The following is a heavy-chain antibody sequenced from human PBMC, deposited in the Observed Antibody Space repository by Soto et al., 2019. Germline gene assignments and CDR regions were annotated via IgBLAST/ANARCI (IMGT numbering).Heavy chain of an antibody. CDR2: IIPIFGTA. Sequence: QVQLVQSGAEVKKPGSSVKVSCKASGGTFSSYAISWVRQAPGQGLEWMGGIIPIFGTANYAQKFQGRVTITADESTSTAYMELSRLRSEDTAVYYCARVGYSGYGAYYYGMDVWGQGTTVTVSS. J-gene: IGHJ6*02. CDR1: GGTFSSYA. CDR3: ARVGYSGYGAYYYGMDV. V-gene: IGHV1-69*12. D-gene: IGHD5-12*01.